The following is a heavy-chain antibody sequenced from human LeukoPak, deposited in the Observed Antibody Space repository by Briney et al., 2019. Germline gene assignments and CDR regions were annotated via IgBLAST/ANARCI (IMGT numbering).Heavy chain of an antibody. J-gene: IGHJ4*02. V-gene: IGHV3-9*01. D-gene: IGHD3-22*01. CDR3: AKVGLYYDSSGYYDY. CDR2: ISWKSGSI. Sequence: PGGSLRLSCAASGFTFSSYWMYWVRQAPGKGLVWVSGISWKSGSIGYADSVKGRFTISRDNAKNSLYLQMNSLRAEDTALYYCAKVGLYYDSSGYYDYWGQGTLVTVSS. CDR1: GFTFSSYW.